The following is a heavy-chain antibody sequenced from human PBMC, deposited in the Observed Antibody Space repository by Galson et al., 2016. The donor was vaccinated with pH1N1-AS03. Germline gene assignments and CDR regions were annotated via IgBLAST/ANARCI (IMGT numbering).Heavy chain of an antibody. D-gene: IGHD3-3*01. CDR3: GGWFLWDLFY. V-gene: IGHV4-34*03. Sequence: SETLSLTCAVYGGSFSGYYWGWIRQPPGEGLEWVGEVSQTGSTIYNPSLKSRGTILVDTSKNQFSLRLTYVTAADTAVSYWGGWFLWDLFYGGQGTLVTVSS. CDR1: GGSFSGYY. CDR2: VSQTGST. J-gene: IGHJ4*02.